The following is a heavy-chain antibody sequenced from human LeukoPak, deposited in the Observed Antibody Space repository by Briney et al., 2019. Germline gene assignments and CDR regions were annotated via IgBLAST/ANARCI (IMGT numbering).Heavy chain of an antibody. CDR2: INSDGFST. V-gene: IGHV3-74*01. CDR3: TRGTSGGYFDY. CDR1: GFTFSSFW. J-gene: IGHJ4*02. D-gene: IGHD1-26*01. Sequence: PGGSLRLSCAASGFTFSSFWIHWVRQVPGKRLVWVSRINSDGFSTSYADSVKGRFTISRDNAKNTLYLQMNSLRAEDTAVYYCTRGTSGGYFDYWGQGTLVTVSS.